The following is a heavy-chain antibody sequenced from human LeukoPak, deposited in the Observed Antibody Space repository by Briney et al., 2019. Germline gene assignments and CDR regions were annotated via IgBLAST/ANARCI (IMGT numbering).Heavy chain of an antibody. J-gene: IGHJ4*02. CDR1: GVTFSSFG. V-gene: IGHV3-30*02. Sequence: GGSLRLSCAATGVTFSSFGMHWVRQSPGKGLEWVALIRHDGTNIYYADSVKGRFTIFRDNSKNTLYLQMNSLRAEDTAVYYCAKHPYDSSGYYYFDYWGQGTLVTVFS. CDR2: IRHDGTNI. CDR3: AKHPYDSSGYYYFDY. D-gene: IGHD3-22*01.